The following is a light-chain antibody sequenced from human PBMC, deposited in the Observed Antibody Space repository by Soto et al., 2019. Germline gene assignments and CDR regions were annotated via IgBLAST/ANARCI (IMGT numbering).Light chain of an antibody. CDR3: RQALQTPLT. V-gene: IGKV2-28*01. J-gene: IGKJ4*01. CDR2: LGS. CDR1: QSLLHSNAYNY. Sequence: DIVMTQSPLSLPVTPGEPASISCRSSQSLLHSNAYNYLDWELQKPGQSPQLLIYLGSNRASGVPDRFSGSGSGTDFTLKISRVEAEDVGVYYCRQALQTPLTFGGGTKVEIK.